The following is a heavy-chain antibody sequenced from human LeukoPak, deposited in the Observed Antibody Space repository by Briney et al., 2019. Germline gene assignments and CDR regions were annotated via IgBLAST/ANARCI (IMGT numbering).Heavy chain of an antibody. CDR3: ARTGVEYSSSWYEADWFDP. CDR1: GGSMSSYY. Sequence: SETLSLTCTVSGGSMSSYYWNWIRQPPGKGLEWIGYIYSSGSTNYNPSLKSRVIILIDTSKNQFSLKLSSVTAADTAVYYCARTGVEYSSSWYEADWFDPWGQGTLVTVSS. V-gene: IGHV4-59*01. D-gene: IGHD6-13*01. J-gene: IGHJ5*02. CDR2: IYSSGST.